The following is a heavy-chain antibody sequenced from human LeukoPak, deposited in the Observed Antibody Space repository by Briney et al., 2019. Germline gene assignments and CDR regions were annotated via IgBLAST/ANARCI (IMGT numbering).Heavy chain of an antibody. J-gene: IGHJ4*02. CDR3: ARDRCSSTSCYGGYFDY. V-gene: IGHV3-30*04. CDR1: GFTFSSYA. CDR2: ISYDGSNK. Sequence: GGSLRLSCAASGFTFSSYAMHWVRQAPGKGLEWVAVISYDGSNKYYADSVKGRFTISRDNSKNTLYLQMNSLRAEDTAVYYCARDRCSSTSCYGGYFDYWGQGTLGTVSS. D-gene: IGHD2-2*01.